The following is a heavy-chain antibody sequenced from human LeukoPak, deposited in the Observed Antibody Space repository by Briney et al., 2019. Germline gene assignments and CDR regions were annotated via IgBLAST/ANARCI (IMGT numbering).Heavy chain of an antibody. D-gene: IGHD3-10*01. V-gene: IGHV3-30*04. Sequence: PGRSLRLSCAASGFTFSSYTMHWVRQAPGKGLEWVAVISYDGSNKYYADSVKGRFTISRDNSKSTLYLQMNSLRAEDTAVYYCARDRVVRGVTSSSYYGMDVWGKGTTVTVSS. CDR1: GFTFSSYT. CDR3: ARDRVVRGVTSSSYYGMDV. J-gene: IGHJ6*04. CDR2: ISYDGSNK.